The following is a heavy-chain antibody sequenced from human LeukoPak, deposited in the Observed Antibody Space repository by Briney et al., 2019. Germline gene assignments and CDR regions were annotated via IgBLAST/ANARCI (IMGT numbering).Heavy chain of an antibody. CDR1: GYTFTGYY. D-gene: IGHD3-9*01. Sequence: ASVKVSCKASGYTFTGYYMHWVRQAPGQGLEWMGWINPNSGGTNYAQKFQGRVTMTRNTSISTAYMELSSLRSEDTAVYYCATARKDYDILTGYYNVRFDYWGQGTLVTVSS. V-gene: IGHV1-2*02. CDR2: INPNSGGT. J-gene: IGHJ4*02. CDR3: ATARKDYDILTGYYNVRFDY.